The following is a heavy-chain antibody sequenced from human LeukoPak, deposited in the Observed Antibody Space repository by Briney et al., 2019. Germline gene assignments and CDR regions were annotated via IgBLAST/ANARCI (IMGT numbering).Heavy chain of an antibody. V-gene: IGHV1-69*13. J-gene: IGHJ6*02. CDR3: ARGNELRFLEWLLYYYGMDV. CDR1: GGTFSSYA. CDR2: IIPIFGTA. D-gene: IGHD3-3*01. Sequence: ASVRVSCKASGGTFSSYAISWVRQAPGQGLEWMGGIIPIFGTANYAQKFQGRVTITADESTSTAYMELSSLRSEDTAVYYCARGNELRFLEWLLYYYGMDVWGQGTTVTVSS.